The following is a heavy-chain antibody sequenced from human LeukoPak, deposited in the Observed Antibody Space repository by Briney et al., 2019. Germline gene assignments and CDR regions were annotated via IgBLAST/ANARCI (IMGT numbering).Heavy chain of an antibody. J-gene: IGHJ6*02. CDR1: GYSFTSYW. V-gene: IGHV5-51*01. CDR2: IYPGDSAT. Sequence: GESLKISCKGSGYSFTSYWIGWVRQMPGKGLEWMGIIYPGDSATRYSPSFQGQVTISADKSISTAYLQWSSLKASDTAMYYCARHYYGSGSRRYGMDVWGQGTTVTVPS. CDR3: ARHYYGSGSRRYGMDV. D-gene: IGHD3-10*01.